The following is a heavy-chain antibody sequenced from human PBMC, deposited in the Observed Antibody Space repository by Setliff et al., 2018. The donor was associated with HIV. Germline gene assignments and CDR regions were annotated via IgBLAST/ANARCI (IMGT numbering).Heavy chain of an antibody. J-gene: IGHJ5*02. Sequence: VKVSCKTSGYTFTSYTTHWVRQAPGQGLEWMGLINPSDGSTSYAPKFQDRVTMTRDTSTTTVYMELSSLRSDDTAVYYCARAQFNTSPWVNSWGQGTQVTVSS. CDR3: ARAQFNTSPWVNS. V-gene: IGHV1-46*03. CDR2: INPSDGST. D-gene: IGHD2-2*02. CDR1: GYTFTSYT.